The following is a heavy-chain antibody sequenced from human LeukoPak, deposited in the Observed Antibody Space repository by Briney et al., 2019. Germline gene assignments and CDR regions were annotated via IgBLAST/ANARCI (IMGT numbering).Heavy chain of an antibody. D-gene: IGHD1-1*01. V-gene: IGHV3-7*01. CDR3: ARAYTKGWNARRGMDV. Sequence: PGRSLRLSCAASGFTFSSYWMSWVRQAPGKGLEWVANIKQDGSEKYYADSVKGRFTISRDNSKNTLYLQMNSLRAEDTAVYYCARAYTKGWNARRGMDVWGQGTTVTVSS. CDR1: GFTFSSYW. J-gene: IGHJ6*02. CDR2: IKQDGSEK.